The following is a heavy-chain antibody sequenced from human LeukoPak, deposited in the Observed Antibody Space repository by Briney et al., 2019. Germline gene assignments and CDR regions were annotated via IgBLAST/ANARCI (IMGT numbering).Heavy chain of an antibody. J-gene: IGHJ3*02. Sequence: GASVKVSCKASGGTFSSYAISWVRQAPGQGLEWMGRIIPILGIANSAQKFQGRVTITRDTSASTAYMELSSLRSEDTAVYYCARFPVLRYFDWLPNDAFDIWGQGTMVTVSS. D-gene: IGHD3-9*01. CDR1: GGTFSSYA. V-gene: IGHV1-69*04. CDR2: IIPILGIA. CDR3: ARFPVLRYFDWLPNDAFDI.